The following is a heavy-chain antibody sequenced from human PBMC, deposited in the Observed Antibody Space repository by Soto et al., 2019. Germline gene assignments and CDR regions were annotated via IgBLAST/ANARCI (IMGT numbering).Heavy chain of an antibody. D-gene: IGHD3-22*01. CDR3: AKQYDSSGYFFDF. CDR1: GFSFNSYA. Sequence: EVQLLESGGGLVQPGESLRLSCAASGFSFNSYAMTWVRQAPGKGLEWVSIISYSGGSTYYGDSLKGRFIISRDSSKNMVYLQMNGLRAEDTAVYYCAKQYDSSGYFFDFWGQGTLVTVSS. CDR2: ISYSGGST. J-gene: IGHJ4*02. V-gene: IGHV3-23*01.